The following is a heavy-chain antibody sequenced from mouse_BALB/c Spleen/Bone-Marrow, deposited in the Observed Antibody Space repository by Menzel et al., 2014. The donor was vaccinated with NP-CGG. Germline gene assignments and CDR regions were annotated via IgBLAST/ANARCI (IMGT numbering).Heavy chain of an antibody. CDR2: ISSGSSTI. V-gene: IGHV5-17*02. CDR1: GFTFSSFG. J-gene: IGHJ2*01. Sequence: EVKLVESGGGLVQPGGSRKLSCAASGFTFSSFGMHWVRQAPEKGLEWVAYISSGSSTIYYADTVMGRFTISRDNPKNPLFLPMASLRSEDTAMYYCVRSGSSSGYFDYWGQGTTLTVSS. CDR3: VRSGSSSGYFDY. D-gene: IGHD1-1*01.